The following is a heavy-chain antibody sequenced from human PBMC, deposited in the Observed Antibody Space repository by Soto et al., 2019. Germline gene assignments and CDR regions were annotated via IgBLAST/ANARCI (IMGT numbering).Heavy chain of an antibody. CDR3: ARLIGNSWLDS. CDR2: TYYRSKWYS. J-gene: IGHJ5*01. V-gene: IGHV6-1*01. Sequence: SQTLSLTCALAGNRPSRNSAAWNWIRRSPSRGLEWLGRTYYRSKWYSEYAVSVKSRITINPDTSKNQFSLQLNSVTPDDTAVYYCARLIGNSWLDSWGQGTLVTVSS. D-gene: IGHD2-8*01. CDR1: GNRPSRNSAA.